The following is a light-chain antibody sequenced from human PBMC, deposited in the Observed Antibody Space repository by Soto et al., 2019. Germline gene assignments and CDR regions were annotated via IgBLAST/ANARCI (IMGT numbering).Light chain of an antibody. Sequence: DIVLTQSPGTLSLSPGERATLSCRSSQSVSSNYLAWYQQKPDQAPRLVIYDVSGRATGIPDRFSGSGSGTDFNLTISRLEPEDSAVYYCQQYGISPTFGQGTKVAIK. CDR3: QQYGISPT. CDR2: DVS. J-gene: IGKJ1*01. CDR1: QSVSSNY. V-gene: IGKV3-20*01.